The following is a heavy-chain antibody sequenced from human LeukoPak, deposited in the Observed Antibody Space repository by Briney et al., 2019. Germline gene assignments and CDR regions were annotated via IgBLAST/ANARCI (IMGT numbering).Heavy chain of an antibody. Sequence: SETLSLTCTVSGGSISSGGYYWSWIRQHPGKGLEWIGYIYYSGSTYYNPSLKSRVTISVDTSKNQFSLKLSSVTAADTAVYYCARLTTVTTYAFDIWGQGTMVTVSS. CDR2: IYYSGST. V-gene: IGHV4-31*03. CDR3: ARLTTVTTYAFDI. D-gene: IGHD4-17*01. J-gene: IGHJ3*02. CDR1: GGSISSGGYY.